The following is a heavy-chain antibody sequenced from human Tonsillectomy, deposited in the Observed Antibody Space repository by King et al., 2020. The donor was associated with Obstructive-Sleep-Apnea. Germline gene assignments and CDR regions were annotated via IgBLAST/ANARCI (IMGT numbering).Heavy chain of an antibody. V-gene: IGHV1-69*09. CDR3: ARGGLGEFLGNAPEYYYYDGMDV. CDR2: IVPILGIA. Sequence: QLVQSGAEVKKPGSSVKVSCKASGGTFITYAVSWVRQAPGQGLEWMGGIVPILGIANYAQKFQGRVTITADRSTNTAYMELSSLRSEDTAVYYCARGGLGEFLGNAPEYYYYDGMDVWGQGTTVTVSS. CDR1: GGTFITYA. J-gene: IGHJ6*02. D-gene: IGHD3-16*01.